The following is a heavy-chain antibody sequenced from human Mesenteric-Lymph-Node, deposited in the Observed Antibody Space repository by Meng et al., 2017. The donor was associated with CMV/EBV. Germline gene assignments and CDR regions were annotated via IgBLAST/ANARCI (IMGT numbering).Heavy chain of an antibody. D-gene: IGHD6-13*01. CDR3: ARPGTIAAAGTAFDY. J-gene: IGHJ4*02. Sequence: GESLKISCKGSGYNFTNYWIGWVRQTPGKGLEWVGIIYPRDSDTRYSPSFQGQVTISADKSISTAYLQWSSLKASDTAMYYCARPGTIAAAGTAFDYWGQGTLVTVSS. CDR2: IYPRDSDT. CDR1: GYNFTNYW. V-gene: IGHV5-51*01.